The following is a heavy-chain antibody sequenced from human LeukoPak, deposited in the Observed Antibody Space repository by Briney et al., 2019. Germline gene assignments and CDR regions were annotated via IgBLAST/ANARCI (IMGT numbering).Heavy chain of an antibody. CDR3: AKVKTGTTRYYYYYGMDV. CDR1: GFTFSSYG. Sequence: GGSLRLSCAASGFTFSSYGIHWVRQAPGKELEWVAVISYDGSNKYYADSVKGRFTISRDNSKNTLYLQMNSLRAEDTAVYYCAKVKTGTTRYYYYYGMDVWGQGTTVTVSS. CDR2: ISYDGSNK. J-gene: IGHJ6*02. V-gene: IGHV3-30*18. D-gene: IGHD1-7*01.